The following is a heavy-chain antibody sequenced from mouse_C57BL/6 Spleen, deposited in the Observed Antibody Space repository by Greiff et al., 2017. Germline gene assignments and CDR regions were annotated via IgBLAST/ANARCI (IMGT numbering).Heavy chain of an antibody. CDR3: ARNLDSSGYAWFAY. V-gene: IGHV2-9-1*01. J-gene: IGHJ3*01. CDR1: GFSLTSYA. CDR2: IWTGGGT. Sequence: VKLMESGPGLVAPSQSLSITCTVSGFSLTSYAISWVRQPPGKGLEWLGVIWTGGGTNYNSALKSRLSISKDNSKSQFFLKMNSLQTDDTARYYCARNLDSSGYAWFAYWGQGTLVTVSA. D-gene: IGHD3-2*02.